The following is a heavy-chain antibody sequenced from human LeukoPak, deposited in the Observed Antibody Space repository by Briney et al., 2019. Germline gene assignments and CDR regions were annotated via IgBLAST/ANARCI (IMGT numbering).Heavy chain of an antibody. CDR3: AKDYDILTGSPVTALHY. CDR2: INPNSGAT. CDR1: GYIFTGYY. Sequence: ASVKVSCKASGYIFTGYYMHWVRQAPGQGLEWMGWINPNSGATNYAQKFQGRVTMTKDTSISTAYMELSRLRSDDTAVYSCAKDYDILTGSPVTALHYWGQGTLVTVSS. D-gene: IGHD3-9*01. V-gene: IGHV1-2*02. J-gene: IGHJ4*02.